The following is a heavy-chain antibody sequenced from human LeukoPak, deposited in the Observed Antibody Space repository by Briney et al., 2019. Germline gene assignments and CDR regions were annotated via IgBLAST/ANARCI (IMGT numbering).Heavy chain of an antibody. CDR3: TRGGRDGFDI. CDR2: IGTAGDT. CDR1: GFTFSNYD. Sequence: GGSLRLSSAASGFTFSNYDMHWVRQATGKGLEWVSAIGTAGDTYYSGSVKGRFTISRENAKSSLYLQVNSLRVGDTALYYCTRGGRDGFDIWGQGTMVTVSS. V-gene: IGHV3-13*01. D-gene: IGHD2-15*01. J-gene: IGHJ3*02.